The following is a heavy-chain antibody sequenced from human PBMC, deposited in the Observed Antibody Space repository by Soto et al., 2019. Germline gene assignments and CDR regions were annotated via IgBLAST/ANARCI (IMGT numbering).Heavy chain of an antibody. CDR3: AREGEMPYYYYGLDV. Sequence: QVQLVQSGSELRKPVSAVKVSCKASGYTFTTYGISWVRQAPGQGLEWMGWISGYNGHTKYAQKFQGRVNMTKETSTSKVYMDLRSLRSDDTAVYYCAREGEMPYYYYGLDVWGQGTTVTVSS. J-gene: IGHJ6*02. V-gene: IGHV1-18*01. D-gene: IGHD3-16*01. CDR1: GYTFTTYG. CDR2: ISGYNGHT.